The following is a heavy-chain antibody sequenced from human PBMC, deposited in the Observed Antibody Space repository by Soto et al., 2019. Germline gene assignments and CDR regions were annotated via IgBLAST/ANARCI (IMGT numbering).Heavy chain of an antibody. D-gene: IGHD1-7*01. CDR2: ISSSSSYI. J-gene: IGHJ6*02. CDR3: ARDGSWELELLGSYYYYGMDV. CDR1: GFTFSSYS. V-gene: IGHV3-21*01. Sequence: PGGSLRLSCAASGFTFSSYSVNWVRQAPGKGLEWVSSISSSSSYIYYADSVKGRFTISRDNAKNSLYLQMNSLRAEDTAVYYCARDGSWELELLGSYYYYGMDVWGQGTTVTVSS.